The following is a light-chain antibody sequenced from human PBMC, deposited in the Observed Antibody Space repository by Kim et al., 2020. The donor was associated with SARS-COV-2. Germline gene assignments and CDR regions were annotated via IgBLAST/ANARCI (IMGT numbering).Light chain of an antibody. Sequence: AIQLTQSPSSLSASVGDRVTITCRASQGIRSTLAWYQQKPGKAPKLLIHDASSLEGGVPSRFSGSGSGTDFTLTISSLQPEDFATYYCQQFNFYPHTFGPGTKVDIK. CDR1: QGIRST. CDR2: DAS. J-gene: IGKJ3*01. V-gene: IGKV1-13*02. CDR3: QQFNFYPHT.